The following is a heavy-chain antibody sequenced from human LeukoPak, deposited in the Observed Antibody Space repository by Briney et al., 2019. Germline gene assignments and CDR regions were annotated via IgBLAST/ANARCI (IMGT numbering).Heavy chain of an antibody. Sequence: GGSLRLSCAASGFTFSSYNMNWVRQAPGEGLEWVSSISTSSTYIYYADSVKGRFTISRDNAKNSLYLQMSSLRAEDTAVYYCARGGTVTTDYWGQGTLVTVSS. J-gene: IGHJ4*02. V-gene: IGHV3-21*01. D-gene: IGHD4-17*01. CDR3: ARGGTVTTDY. CDR1: GFTFSSYN. CDR2: ISTSSTYI.